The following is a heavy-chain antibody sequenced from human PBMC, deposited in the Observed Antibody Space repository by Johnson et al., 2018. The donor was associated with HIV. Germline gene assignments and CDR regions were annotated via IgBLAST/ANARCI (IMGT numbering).Heavy chain of an antibody. D-gene: IGHD6-13*01. CDR3: AREQVVLGSFRSDAFDI. V-gene: IGHV3-66*01. CDR2: SWNSGSI. CDR1: GLTFSDHY. J-gene: IGHJ3*02. Sequence: VQLVESGGGLVQPGGSLRLSCAASGLTFSDHYMDWVRQAPGRGLEWVGRVSWNSGSIGYADSVKGRFTISRDNSKNTLYLQMNSLRAEDTAVYYCAREQVVLGSFRSDAFDIWGQGTMVTVSS.